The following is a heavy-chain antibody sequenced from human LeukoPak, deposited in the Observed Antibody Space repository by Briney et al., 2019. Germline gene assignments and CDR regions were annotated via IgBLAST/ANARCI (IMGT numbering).Heavy chain of an antibody. J-gene: IGHJ3*02. CDR2: ISAGADVI. V-gene: IGHV3-23*01. CDR1: GLSFRDYP. Sequence: GGSLRLSCEAAGLSFRDYPMGWVRRASGKRLEWVSGISAGADVIFYADPVKGRFTISRDNSKNTLYLQMNSLRAEDSAEYYCAKSLLTTATGTGRAFDIWGQGTMVTVSA. D-gene: IGHD1-1*01. CDR3: AKSLLTTATGTGRAFDI.